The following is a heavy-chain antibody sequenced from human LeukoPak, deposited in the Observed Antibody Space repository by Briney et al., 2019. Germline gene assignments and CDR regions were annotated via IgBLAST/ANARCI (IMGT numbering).Heavy chain of an antibody. J-gene: IGHJ4*02. CDR1: GFTFSGYS. CDR3: ARRIKNYDSSGYYGSDY. Sequence: GGSLRLSCAASGFTFSGYSMNWGRQAPGKGLEWVSSISSSSSYIYYADSVKGRFTISRDNAKNSLYLQMNSLRAEDTAVYYCARRIKNYDSSGYYGSDYWGQGTLVTVSS. CDR2: ISSSSSYI. V-gene: IGHV3-21*01. D-gene: IGHD3-22*01.